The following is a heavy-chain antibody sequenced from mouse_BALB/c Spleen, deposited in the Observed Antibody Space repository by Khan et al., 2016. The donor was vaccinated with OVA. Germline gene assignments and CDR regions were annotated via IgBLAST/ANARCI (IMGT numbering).Heavy chain of an antibody. CDR1: GYSITSGYF. J-gene: IGHJ3*01. V-gene: IGHV3-6*02. CDR2: IRFDGDS. Sequence: EVQLQESGPGLVKPSQSLSLTCSVTGYSITSGYFWNWIRQFPGNKLEWMGYIRFDGDSIYSPSLKNRISITRDTSTNQFFLKLTSVTPEDTATYYCARGGSSGPAWFAYWGQGTLVTVSA. CDR3: ARGGSSGPAWFAY. D-gene: IGHD3-1*01.